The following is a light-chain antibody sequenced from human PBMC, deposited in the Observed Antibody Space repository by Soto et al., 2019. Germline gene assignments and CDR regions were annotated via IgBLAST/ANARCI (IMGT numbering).Light chain of an antibody. Sequence: QSALTQPPSASGSPGQSVTISCTGTSSDVGAYNYVSWYQQHPGKAPKLMIYEVTKRPSGVPDRFSGSKSGNAASLTVSGLQAEDEADYYCCSYAGSNTHYVFGTGTKLTVL. CDR1: SSDVGAYNY. J-gene: IGLJ1*01. CDR2: EVT. V-gene: IGLV2-8*01. CDR3: CSYAGSNTHYV.